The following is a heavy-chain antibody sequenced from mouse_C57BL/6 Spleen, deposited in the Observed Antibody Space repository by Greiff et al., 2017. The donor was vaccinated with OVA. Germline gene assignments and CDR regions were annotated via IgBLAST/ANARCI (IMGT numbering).Heavy chain of an antibody. CDR2: ISSGGSYT. CDR3: ARDTHYYAMDY. J-gene: IGHJ4*01. CDR1: GFTFSSYG. V-gene: IGHV5-6*01. Sequence: EVQLQESGGDLVKPGGSLKLSCAASGFTFSSYGMSWVRQTPDKRLEWVATISSGGSYTYYPDSVKGRFTISRDNAKNTLYLQMSSLKSEDTAMYYCARDTHYYAMDYWGQGTSVTVSS.